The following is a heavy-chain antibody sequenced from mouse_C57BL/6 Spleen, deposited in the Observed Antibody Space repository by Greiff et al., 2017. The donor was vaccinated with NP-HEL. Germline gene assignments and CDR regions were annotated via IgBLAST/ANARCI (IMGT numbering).Heavy chain of an antibody. D-gene: IGHD2-4*01. CDR3: AKNYEYDVSGY. CDR2: IYPGDGDT. J-gene: IGHJ2*01. Sequence: VQLQESGPELVKPGASVKISCKASGYAFSSSWMNWVKQRPGKGLEWIGRIYPGDGDTNYNGKFKGKATLTADKSSSTAYMQLSSLTSEDSAVYFCAKNYEYDVSGYWGQGTTLTVSS. V-gene: IGHV1-82*01. CDR1: GYAFSSSW.